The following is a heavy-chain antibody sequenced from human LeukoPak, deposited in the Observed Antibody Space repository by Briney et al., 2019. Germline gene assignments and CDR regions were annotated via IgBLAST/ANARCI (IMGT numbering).Heavy chain of an antibody. CDR1: GFTFSSYG. J-gene: IGHJ4*02. V-gene: IGHV3-33*01. D-gene: IGHD6-13*01. CDR3: ARGPTGAAGKVGFDY. CDR2: IWYDGSNK. Sequence: GGSLRLSCAASGFTFSSYGMHWVRQAPGKGLEWVAVIWYDGSNKYCADSVKGRFTISRDNSKNTLYLQMNSLRAEDTAVYYCARGPTGAAGKVGFDYWGQGTLVTVSS.